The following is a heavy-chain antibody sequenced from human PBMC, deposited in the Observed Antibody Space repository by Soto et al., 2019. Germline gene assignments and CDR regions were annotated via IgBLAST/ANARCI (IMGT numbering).Heavy chain of an antibody. J-gene: IGHJ5*02. Sequence: QVQLVQSGAEVKKPGASVKVSCKASGYTFTSYGISWVRPAPGHGIEWMGWINAYNGNTNYAQKLQGRVTMTTETSTRTADMERRSLRSDDTAVYYCAGVVTPLDPWRQGTLVTVS. CDR3: AGVVTPLDP. CDR1: GYTFTSYG. CDR2: INAYNGNT. V-gene: IGHV1-18*01. D-gene: IGHD2-15*01.